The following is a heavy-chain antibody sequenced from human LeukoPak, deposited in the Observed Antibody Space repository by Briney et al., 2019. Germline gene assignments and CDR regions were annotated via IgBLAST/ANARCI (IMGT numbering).Heavy chain of an antibody. Sequence: GESLKISCKGSGYSFTSYWIAWVRQMPGKGLEWMGIIYPGDSDTRYSPSFQGQVTMSADKSISTAYLQWSSLKASDTAIYYCARHGSYYYDSSGHSIGYWGQGTLVTVSS. CDR3: ARHGSYYYDSSGHSIGY. D-gene: IGHD3-22*01. J-gene: IGHJ4*02. V-gene: IGHV5-51*01. CDR2: IYPGDSDT. CDR1: GYSFTSYW.